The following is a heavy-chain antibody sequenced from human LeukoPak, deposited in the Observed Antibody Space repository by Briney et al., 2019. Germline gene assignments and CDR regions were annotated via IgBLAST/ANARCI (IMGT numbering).Heavy chain of an antibody. J-gene: IGHJ4*02. CDR2: IKQDGSEK. CDR1: GMTFGSYW. Sequence: GGSLRLSCVASGMTFGSYWMAWVRQAPGKGLEWVANIKQDGSEKYYVDSARGRFTISRNNAKNSLYLQMNSLRAEDTAVYYCARDEHQYYSESSGRFDFWGQGVLVTVSS. V-gene: IGHV3-7*04. D-gene: IGHD3-22*01. CDR3: ARDEHQYYSESSGRFDF.